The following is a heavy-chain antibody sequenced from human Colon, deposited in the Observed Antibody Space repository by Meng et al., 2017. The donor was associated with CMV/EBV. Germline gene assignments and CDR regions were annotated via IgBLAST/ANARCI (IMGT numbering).Heavy chain of an antibody. Sequence: GSGFTFRTAWMNWVSQAPAKGLEWVGRLKTKDEGETTTYAAAVKGRFTMSRDDSGNMFYLQMDSLTGEDSGVYYCLTRPRDSDFHFWGQGTLVTVSS. J-gene: IGHJ4*02. CDR2: LKTKDEGETT. CDR3: LTRPRDSDFHF. V-gene: IGHV3-15*06. D-gene: IGHD4-11*01. CDR1: GFTFRTAW.